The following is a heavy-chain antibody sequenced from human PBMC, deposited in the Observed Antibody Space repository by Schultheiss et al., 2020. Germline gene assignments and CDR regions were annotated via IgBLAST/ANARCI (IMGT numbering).Heavy chain of an antibody. V-gene: IGHV3-48*01. CDR1: GFTFSSYS. Sequence: GESLKISCATSGFTFSSYSMNWVRQAPGRGLEWISYIDSSSTTIYYADSVKGRFTISRDNAKNSLFLQMNSLSAEDTAVYYCASKVRTPMAPPYYYYGMDVWGQGTTVTVSS. CDR3: ASKVRTPMAPPYYYYGMDV. D-gene: IGHD3-10*01. J-gene: IGHJ6*02. CDR2: IDSSSTTI.